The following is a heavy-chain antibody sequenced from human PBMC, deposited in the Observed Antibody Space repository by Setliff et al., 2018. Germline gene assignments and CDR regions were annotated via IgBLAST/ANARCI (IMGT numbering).Heavy chain of an antibody. V-gene: IGHV1-2*02. CDR3: ARGRIGSTWTGDY. CDR1: GGTFSSYV. CDR2: INLNSGGT. J-gene: IGHJ4*02. Sequence: ASVKVSCKASGGTFSSYVISWVREAPGQGLEWMGWINLNSGGTNYAQKFQDRVTMTRDTSITTAYMELSSLRSDDRAIYYCARGRIGSTWTGDYWGPGTLVTVSS. D-gene: IGHD1-26*01.